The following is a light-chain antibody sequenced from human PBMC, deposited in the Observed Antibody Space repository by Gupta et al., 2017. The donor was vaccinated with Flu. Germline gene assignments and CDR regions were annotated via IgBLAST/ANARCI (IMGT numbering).Light chain of an antibody. CDR1: QYISDY. CDR3: QQSDRTQYT. CDR2: GAF. J-gene: IGKJ2*01. Sequence: DIQMTQSPSSLSASVGDRVTIICRASQYISDYLNWYQQKPGTAPKFLIHGAFRLQDGVTSRFSGSGGGTQCTITINSLEQEECENCYCQQSDRTQYTFGQGNKME. V-gene: IGKV1-39*01.